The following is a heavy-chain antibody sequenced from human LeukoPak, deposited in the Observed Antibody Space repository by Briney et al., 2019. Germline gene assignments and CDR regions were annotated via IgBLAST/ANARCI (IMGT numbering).Heavy chain of an antibody. J-gene: IGHJ4*02. D-gene: IGHD6-13*01. CDR2: IYPGDSDT. CDR1: GYTFSSYW. Sequence: GESQKISCKGSGYTFSSYWIAWVRQMPGKGLEWMGIIYPGDSDTRYSPSFQGQVTISADKSISTAYLQWSSLKASDTAMYYCARRDSISWYEIDWGQGTLVTVSS. CDR3: ARRDSISWYEID. V-gene: IGHV5-51*01.